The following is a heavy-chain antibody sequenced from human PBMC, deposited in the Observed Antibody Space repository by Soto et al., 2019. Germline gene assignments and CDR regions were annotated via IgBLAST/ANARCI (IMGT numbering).Heavy chain of an antibody. Sequence: PSQTLSLTCAISGDSVSSNSAAWNWIRQSPSRGLEWLGRTYYRSKWYNDYAVSVKSRITINPDTSKNQLSLQLNSVTPEDTAVYYCARNGDCTRPGCIVGWFDPWGPGTLVTVSS. J-gene: IGHJ5*02. D-gene: IGHD2-8*01. CDR2: TYYRSKWYN. CDR3: ARNGDCTRPGCIVGWFDP. CDR1: GDSVSSNSAA. V-gene: IGHV6-1*01.